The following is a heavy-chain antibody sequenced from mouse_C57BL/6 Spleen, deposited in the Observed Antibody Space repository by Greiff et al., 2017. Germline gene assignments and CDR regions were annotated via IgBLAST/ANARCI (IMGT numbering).Heavy chain of an antibody. Sequence: EVMLVESGGGLVQPGGSLSLSCAASGFTFTDYYMSWVRQPPGKALEWLGFIRNKANGYTTEYSASVKGRFTISRDNSQSILYLQMNALRAEDSATYYCARYRAAQAAFAYWGQGTLVTVSA. V-gene: IGHV7-3*01. CDR2: IRNKANGYTT. D-gene: IGHD3-2*02. CDR3: ARYRAAQAAFAY. J-gene: IGHJ3*01. CDR1: GFTFTDYY.